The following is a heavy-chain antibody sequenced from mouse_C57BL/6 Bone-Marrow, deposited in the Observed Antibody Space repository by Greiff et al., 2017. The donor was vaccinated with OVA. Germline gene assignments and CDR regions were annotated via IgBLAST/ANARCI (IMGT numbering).Heavy chain of an antibody. Sequence: VHVKQSGPELVKHGASVKISCKASGYSFTGYYMNWVKQSPEKSLEWIGEINPSTGGTTYNQKFKAKATLTVDKSSSTAYMQLKSLTSEDSAVYYCARYYYYGSPPFAYWGQGTLVTVSA. V-gene: IGHV1-42*01. J-gene: IGHJ3*01. CDR1: GYSFTGYY. D-gene: IGHD1-1*01. CDR2: INPSTGGT. CDR3: ARYYYYGSPPFAY.